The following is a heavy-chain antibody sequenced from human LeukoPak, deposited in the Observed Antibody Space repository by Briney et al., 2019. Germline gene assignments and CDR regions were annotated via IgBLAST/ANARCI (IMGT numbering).Heavy chain of an antibody. CDR1: GFNFRDHW. CDR3: AGSFGDVKNF. J-gene: IGHJ4*01. V-gene: IGHV3-7*01. D-gene: IGHD3-10*01. Sequence: GGSLRLPCAGSGFNFRDHWMSWLRQAPEKGPEWVAHIRPDGSEKYYVDSVKGRFIISRDDARNSLSLQMNSLRAEDTAVYYCAGSFGDVKNFWGQGTLVTVSS. CDR2: IRPDGSEK.